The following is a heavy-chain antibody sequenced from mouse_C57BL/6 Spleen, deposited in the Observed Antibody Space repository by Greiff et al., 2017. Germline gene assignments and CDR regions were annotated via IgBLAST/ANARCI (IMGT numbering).Heavy chain of an antibody. V-gene: IGHV5-17*01. CDR2: ISSGSSTI. J-gene: IGHJ3*01. Sequence: EVQLVESGGGLVKPGGSLKLSCAASGFTFSDYGMHWVRQAPEKGLEWVAYISSGSSTIYYADTVKGRFTISRDNAKNTLFLQMSSLRSEDTAMYYCARLTGTGFAYWGQGTLVTVSA. D-gene: IGHD4-1*01. CDR3: ARLTGTGFAY. CDR1: GFTFSDYG.